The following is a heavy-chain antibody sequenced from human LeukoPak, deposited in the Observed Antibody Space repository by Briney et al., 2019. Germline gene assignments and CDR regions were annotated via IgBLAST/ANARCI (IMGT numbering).Heavy chain of an antibody. CDR1: GGSFSGYY. CDR3: ARSLNGDYVFN. CDR2: IYYSGST. D-gene: IGHD4-17*01. Sequence: SETLSLTCAVYGGSFSGYYWSWIRQPPGKGLEWIGYIYYSGSTNYNPSLKSRVTISVDTSKNQFSLKLSSVTAADTAVYYCARSLNGDYVFNWGQGTLVTVSS. V-gene: IGHV4-59*08. J-gene: IGHJ4*02.